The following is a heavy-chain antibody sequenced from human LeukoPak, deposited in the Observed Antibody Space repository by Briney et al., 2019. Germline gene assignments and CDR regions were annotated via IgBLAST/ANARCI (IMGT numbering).Heavy chain of an antibody. CDR2: ISYDGSNK. J-gene: IGHJ3*02. CDR1: GFTFSSYG. D-gene: IGHD4-17*01. V-gene: IGHV3-30*03. Sequence: GGSLRLSCAASGFTFSSYGTHWVRQAPGKGLEGVAVISYDGSNKYYADSVKGRFTISRDNSKNTLYLQMNSLRAEDTAVYYCARESNTVNAFDIWGQGTMVTVSS. CDR3: ARESNTVNAFDI.